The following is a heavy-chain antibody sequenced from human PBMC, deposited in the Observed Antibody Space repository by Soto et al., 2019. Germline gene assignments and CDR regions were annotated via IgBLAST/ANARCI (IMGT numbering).Heavy chain of an antibody. V-gene: IGHV4-38-2*01. CDR1: GYSISSGDY. J-gene: IGHJ4*02. D-gene: IGHD3-22*01. Sequence: PSETLSLTCAVSGYSISSGDYWGWIRQPAGKGLEWIGSTYHSGSTYYNPSLKSRVTISVDTSKNQFSLKLSSVTAADTAVYYCARVYYDSGAYYYEYFDYWGQGTLVTVSS. CDR3: ARVYYDSGAYYYEYFDY. CDR2: TYHSGST.